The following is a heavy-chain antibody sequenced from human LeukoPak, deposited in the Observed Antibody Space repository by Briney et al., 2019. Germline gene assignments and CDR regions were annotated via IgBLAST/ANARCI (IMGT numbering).Heavy chain of an antibody. CDR3: ARSARVEPGTGYYFDS. CDR2: ILTNGNT. CDR1: GGSINGYF. J-gene: IGHJ4*02. Sequence: SETLSLTCTVSGGSINGYFWSWMRQLAGKGLEWIGRILTNGNTDFNPSLNSRVTMSMDTSRNQFSLKLRSVSAPDTAVYYCARSARVEPGTGYYFDSWGRGTLVTVSS. D-gene: IGHD2-15*01. V-gene: IGHV4-4*07.